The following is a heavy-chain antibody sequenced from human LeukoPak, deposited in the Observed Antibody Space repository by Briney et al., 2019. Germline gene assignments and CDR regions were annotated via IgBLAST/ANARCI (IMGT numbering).Heavy chain of an antibody. CDR2: ISSSSSYI. CDR1: GFTFSDYY. J-gene: IGHJ5*02. Sequence: PGGSLRLSCEVSGFTFSDYYMSWIRQAPGKGLEWVSSISSSSSYIYYADSVKGRFTISRDNSKNTLYLQMNSLRAEDTAVYYCAKDIAAAGTRWFDPWGQGTLVTVSS. CDR3: AKDIAAAGTRWFDP. D-gene: IGHD6-13*01. V-gene: IGHV3-11*06.